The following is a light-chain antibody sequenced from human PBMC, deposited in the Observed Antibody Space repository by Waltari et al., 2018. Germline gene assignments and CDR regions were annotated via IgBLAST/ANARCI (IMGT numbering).Light chain of an antibody. J-gene: IGLJ3*02. CDR3: YSTDSSVNHRV. Sequence: SYELTQPPSVSVFPGQTARITCSGDALPKKNAFWFQQKSGQAPVVVIYEDSERPSGIPERFSASTSGTVATLTISGAQVEDEADYYCYSTDSSVNHRVFGGGTKLTVL. CDR1: ALPKKN. V-gene: IGLV3-10*01. CDR2: EDS.